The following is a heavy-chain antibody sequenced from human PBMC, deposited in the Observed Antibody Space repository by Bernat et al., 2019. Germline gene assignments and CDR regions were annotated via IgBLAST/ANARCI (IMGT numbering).Heavy chain of an antibody. CDR1: GFTASSNY. V-gene: IGHV3-66*01. J-gene: IGHJ4*02. CDR2: MHSGGST. CDR3: ARAIFFDY. Sequence: EVQLVESGGGLVKPGGSLRLSCAASGFTASSNYMNWVRQAPGKGLEWVSVMHSGGSTYYADSAKGRFIISRDNSKNTLYLQMNSLRAEDTAVYYCARAIFFDYWGQGTLVTVSS. D-gene: IGHD3-3*02.